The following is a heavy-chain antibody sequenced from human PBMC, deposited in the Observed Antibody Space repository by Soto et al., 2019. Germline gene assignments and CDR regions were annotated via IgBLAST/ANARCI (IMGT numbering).Heavy chain of an antibody. J-gene: IGHJ5*02. D-gene: IGHD3-10*01. CDR3: ARDRLTMVRGVIITGFYGDWFDP. CDR1: GGSFRGDY. V-gene: IGHV4-34*01. Sequence: PSETLSLTCAVYGGSFRGDYWSWIRQPPGKGLEWIGEINHSGSTNYNPSLKSRVTISVDTSKNQFSLKLSSVTAADTAVYYCARDRLTMVRGVIITGFYGDWFDPWGQGTLVTVS. CDR2: INHSGST.